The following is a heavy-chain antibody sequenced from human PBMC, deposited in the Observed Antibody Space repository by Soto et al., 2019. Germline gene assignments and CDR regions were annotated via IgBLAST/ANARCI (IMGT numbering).Heavy chain of an antibody. CDR1: GYSFTSYW. J-gene: IGHJ3*02. D-gene: IGHD3-10*01. Sequence: GESLKISCKGSGYSFTSYWISWVRQMPGNGLEWMGRIDPSDSYTNYSPSFQGHVTISADKSISTAYLQWSSLKASDTAMYYCARYRITMVRGVNDAFDIWGQGTMVTVSS. V-gene: IGHV5-10-1*01. CDR3: ARYRITMVRGVNDAFDI. CDR2: IDPSDSYT.